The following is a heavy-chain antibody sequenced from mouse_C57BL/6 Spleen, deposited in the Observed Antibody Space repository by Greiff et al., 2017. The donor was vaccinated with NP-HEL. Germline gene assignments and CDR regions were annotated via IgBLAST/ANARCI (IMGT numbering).Heavy chain of an antibody. CDR1: GYAFSSSW. J-gene: IGHJ1*03. V-gene: IGHV1-82*01. Sequence: QVQLQQSGPELVKPGASVKISCKASGYAFSSSWMNWVKQRHGKGLEWIGRIYPGDGDTNYNGKFTGKATLTAYKSTSTAYMQLSSLTSEDAAVYFCARFSYDYDWYFDVWGTGTTVTVSA. CDR3: ARFSYDYDWYFDV. D-gene: IGHD2-4*01. CDR2: IYPGDGDT.